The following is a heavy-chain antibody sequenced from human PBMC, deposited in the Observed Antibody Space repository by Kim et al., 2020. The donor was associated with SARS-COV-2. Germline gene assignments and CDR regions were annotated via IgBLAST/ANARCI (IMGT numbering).Heavy chain of an antibody. CDR3: ATDLFYCSGGSCSY. Sequence: ASVKVSCKVSGYTLTELSMHWVRQAPGKGLEWMGGFDPEDGETIYAQKFQGRVTMTEDTSTDTAYMELSSLRSEDTAVYYCATDLFYCSGGSCSYWGQGTLVTVSS. V-gene: IGHV1-24*01. J-gene: IGHJ4*02. CDR2: FDPEDGET. CDR1: GYTLTELS. D-gene: IGHD2-15*01.